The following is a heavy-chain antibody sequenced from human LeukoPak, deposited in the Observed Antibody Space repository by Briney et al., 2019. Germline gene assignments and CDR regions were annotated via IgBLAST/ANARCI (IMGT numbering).Heavy chain of an antibody. D-gene: IGHD6-13*01. Sequence: ASVKVSCKASGYTLTSYAMNWVRQAPGQGLEWMGWINTNTGNPTYAQGFTGRFVFSLDTSVSTAYLQISSLKAEDTAVYYCARDRWGSSWYREWRWFDPWGQGTLVTVSS. CDR2: INTNTGNP. J-gene: IGHJ5*02. CDR3: ARDRWGSSWYREWRWFDP. V-gene: IGHV7-4-1*02. CDR1: GYTLTSYA.